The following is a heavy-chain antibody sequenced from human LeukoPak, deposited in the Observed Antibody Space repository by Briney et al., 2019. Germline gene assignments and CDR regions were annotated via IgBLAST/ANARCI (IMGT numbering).Heavy chain of an antibody. CDR2: ISYDGSSK. Sequence: PGGSLRLSCAASGFTFSSYAMHWVRQAPGKGLEWVAVISYDGSSKYYADSVKGRFTISRDNSKNTLYLQMNSLRAEDTAVYYCAREEFFWSGYYWRDAFDIWGQGTMVTVSS. CDR3: AREEFFWSGYYWRDAFDI. CDR1: GFTFSSYA. V-gene: IGHV3-30*04. J-gene: IGHJ3*02. D-gene: IGHD3-3*01.